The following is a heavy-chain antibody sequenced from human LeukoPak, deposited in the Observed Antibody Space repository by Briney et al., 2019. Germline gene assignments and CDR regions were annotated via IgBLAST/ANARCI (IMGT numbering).Heavy chain of an antibody. D-gene: IGHD6-19*01. V-gene: IGHV1-24*01. CDR2: FDPEDGER. CDR1: GYTFTGYY. J-gene: IGHJ4*02. Sequence: GASVKVSCKASGYTFTGYYMHWVRQAPGQGLEWMGGFDPEDGERIYAQNFQGRVTMTEDTSTDTAYMELSSLRSEDTAVYYCATARWAVAGTPFEYWGQGTLVTVSS. CDR3: ATARWAVAGTPFEY.